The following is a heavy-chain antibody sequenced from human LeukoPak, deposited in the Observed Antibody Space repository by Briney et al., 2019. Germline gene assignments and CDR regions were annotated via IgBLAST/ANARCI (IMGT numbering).Heavy chain of an antibody. D-gene: IGHD2-8*01. Sequence: PGGSLRLSCAPSGFTFSSYEMNWVRQAPGKGLEWVSYISSSGSTIYYADSVKGRFTISRDNAKNSLYLQMNSLRAEDTAVYYCAREERVLMVYAHFDYWGQGTLVTVSS. V-gene: IGHV3-48*03. CDR3: AREERVLMVYAHFDY. J-gene: IGHJ4*02. CDR2: ISSSGSTI. CDR1: GFTFSSYE.